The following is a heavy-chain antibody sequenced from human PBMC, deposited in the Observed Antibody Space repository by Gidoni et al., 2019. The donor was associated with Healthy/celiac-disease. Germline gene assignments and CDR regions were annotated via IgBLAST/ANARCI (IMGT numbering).Heavy chain of an antibody. V-gene: IGHV4-34*01. CDR2: INHSGST. D-gene: IGHD3-10*01. CDR3: ARGAGRQLWFVEVYYFDY. CDR1: GGSFSGYY. J-gene: IGHJ4*02. Sequence: QVQLQQWGAGLLKPSETLSLTCAVYGGSFSGYYWSWIRQPPGKGLEWIGEINHSGSTNYNPSLKSRVTISVDTSKNQFSLKLSSVTAADTAVYYCARGAGRQLWFVEVYYFDYWGQGTLVTVSS.